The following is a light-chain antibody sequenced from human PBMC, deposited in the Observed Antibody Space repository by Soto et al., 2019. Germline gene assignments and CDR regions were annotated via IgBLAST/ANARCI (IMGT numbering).Light chain of an antibody. CDR3: QQYNNWPPTWT. CDR1: QSVSSN. CDR2: GVS. V-gene: IGKV3-15*01. J-gene: IGKJ1*01. Sequence: EILMTQSPATLSVSPGERATLSRRASQSVSSNLAWYQQKPGQAPRLLIYGVSTRATDIPARFSGSGSGTEFTLTISSLQSEDFAVYYCQQYNNWPPTWTFGQGTKVDIK.